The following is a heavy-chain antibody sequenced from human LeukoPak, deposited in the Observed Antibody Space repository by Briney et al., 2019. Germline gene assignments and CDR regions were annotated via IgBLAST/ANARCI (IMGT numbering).Heavy chain of an antibody. D-gene: IGHD3-16*02. V-gene: IGHV4-59*01. Sequence: SETLSLTCTVSGGSISSYYWSWIRQPPGKGLERIGYVYYSGSTNYNPSLKSRVTISVDTSKNQFSLKLSSVTAADTAVYYCAREDLSGYLGYWGQGTLVTVSS. CDR1: GGSISSYY. J-gene: IGHJ4*02. CDR2: VYYSGST. CDR3: AREDLSGYLGY.